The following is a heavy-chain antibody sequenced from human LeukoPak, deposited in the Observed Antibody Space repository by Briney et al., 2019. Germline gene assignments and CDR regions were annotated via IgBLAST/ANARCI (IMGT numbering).Heavy chain of an antibody. Sequence: GGSLRLSCAASGFTFSRFWMSWVRQAQGKGLEWVANIKQDGSEKYYVDSVKGRFTMSRDNAKNSLYLQMNSLRAEDTAVYYCARGHSSSPNWFDPWGQGTLVAVSS. J-gene: IGHJ5*02. CDR3: ARGHSSSPNWFDP. CDR1: GFTFSRFW. D-gene: IGHD6-13*01. V-gene: IGHV3-7*04. CDR2: IKQDGSEK.